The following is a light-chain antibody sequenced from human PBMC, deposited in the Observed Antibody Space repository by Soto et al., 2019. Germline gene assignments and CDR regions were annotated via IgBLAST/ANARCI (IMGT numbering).Light chain of an antibody. CDR2: RTS. J-gene: IGKJ2*03. CDR1: QSVSTNY. Sequence: EIVLTQSPGTLSLSPGDRVTLSCRASQSVSTNYFSWYQQKPGQAPRLLIYRTSRRAVGIPDRFSGSGSGTDFTLTISRLEPEDFAMYYCQQYGDFNSPRYSFVQGTRLEI. V-gene: IGKV3-20*01. CDR3: QQYGDFNSPRYS.